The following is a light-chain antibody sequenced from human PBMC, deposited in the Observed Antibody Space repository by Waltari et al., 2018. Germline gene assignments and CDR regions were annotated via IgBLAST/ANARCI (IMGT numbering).Light chain of an antibody. CDR3: SSYTSSSTLV. Sequence: QSALTQPAYVSGSPGQSITISCTGTSSDVGGYNYVSWYQQHPGKAPKLMIYDVNNRPSGVSNRFSGSKSGNTASLTISWLQAEDEADYFCSSYTSSSTLVFGGGTKLTVL. CDR2: DVN. J-gene: IGLJ2*01. V-gene: IGLV2-14*03. CDR1: SSDVGGYNY.